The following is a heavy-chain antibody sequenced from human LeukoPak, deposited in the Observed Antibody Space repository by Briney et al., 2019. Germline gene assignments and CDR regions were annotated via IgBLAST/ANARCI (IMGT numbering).Heavy chain of an antibody. D-gene: IGHD3-10*01. CDR3: ARHGSGIHYYYYYMDV. CDR1: GFTFSSYA. Sequence: PGGSLRLSCAASGFTFSSYAMNWVRQAPGKGLEWVSAITGGGGTTYYADSVKGRFTISRDKSKNTLYLQMNSLRAEDTAVYYCARHGSGIHYYYYYMDVWGKGTTVTVSS. J-gene: IGHJ6*03. V-gene: IGHV3-23*01. CDR2: ITGGGGTT.